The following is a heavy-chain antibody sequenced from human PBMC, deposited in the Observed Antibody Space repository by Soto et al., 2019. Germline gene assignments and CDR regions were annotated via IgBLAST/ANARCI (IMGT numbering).Heavy chain of an antibody. J-gene: IGHJ4*02. CDR1: GESISSSSYY. Sequence: SETLSLTCIVSGESISSSSYYWGWIRQPPGKGLAWIGSIYYSGRTYYNPSFKSRVTISIDTSKNQFSLKLSSVTATDTAVYYCARQRTTVVTQAYFDHWGQGALVTVSS. CDR3: ARQRTTVVTQAYFDH. D-gene: IGHD2-21*02. CDR2: IYYSGRT. V-gene: IGHV4-39*01.